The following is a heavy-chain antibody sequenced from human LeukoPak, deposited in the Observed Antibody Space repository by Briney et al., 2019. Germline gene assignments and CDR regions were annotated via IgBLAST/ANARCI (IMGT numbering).Heavy chain of an antibody. CDR2: ISTSGDST. D-gene: IGHD1-14*01. CDR1: GFTFNNYA. CDR3: AKRRQSGIGSLYYFDS. J-gene: IGHJ4*02. V-gene: IGHV3-23*01. Sequence: GGSLRLSYAASGFTFNNYAMSWVRQAPGMRLEWVSAISTSGDSTYYRDSVKGRFTISRDNSKNTLFLQMNSLAAEDTAIYFCAKRRQSGIGSLYYFDSWGQGTLVIVSS.